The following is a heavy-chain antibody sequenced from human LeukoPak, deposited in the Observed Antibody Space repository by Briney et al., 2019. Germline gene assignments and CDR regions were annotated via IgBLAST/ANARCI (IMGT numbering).Heavy chain of an antibody. Sequence: PGGSLRLSCSASGFTFSSYAMHWVRQAPGKGLEYGSAISSNGGSTYYADSVKGRCTISRDTSKNTLYLQRSSLRAEDTAVYYCVKDRVATIRGDFDYWGQGTLVTVSS. J-gene: IGHJ4*02. CDR1: GFTFSSYA. CDR3: VKDRVATIRGDFDY. D-gene: IGHD5-12*01. CDR2: ISSNGGST. V-gene: IGHV3-64D*06.